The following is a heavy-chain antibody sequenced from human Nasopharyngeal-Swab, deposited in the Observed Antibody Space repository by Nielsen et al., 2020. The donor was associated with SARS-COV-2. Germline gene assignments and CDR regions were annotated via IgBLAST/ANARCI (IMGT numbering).Heavy chain of an antibody. CDR3: AREFRRAAAGRGNWFDP. D-gene: IGHD6-13*01. V-gene: IGHV4-39*07. CDR1: GGSISSSSYY. Sequence: SETLSLTCTVSGGSISSSSYYWGWIRQPPGKGREWIGSIYYSGSTYYNPSLKSRVTISVDTSKNQFSLKLSSVTAADTAVYYCAREFRRAAAGRGNWFDPWGQGTLVTVSS. CDR2: IYYSGST. J-gene: IGHJ5*02.